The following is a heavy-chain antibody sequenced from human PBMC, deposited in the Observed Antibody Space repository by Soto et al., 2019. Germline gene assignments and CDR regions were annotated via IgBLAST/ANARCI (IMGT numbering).Heavy chain of an antibody. D-gene: IGHD3-10*01. Sequence: SQTLSLTCAVSCRSISGGGFSWCWIRKPPGKGLEWIGYILHTGGTQYNPSLKSRVSMSVDKSKNQFSLHLTAVTAADTAVYYCARLQFGEGFDYWGQGALVTVSS. V-gene: IGHV4-30-2*01. CDR3: ARLQFGEGFDY. J-gene: IGHJ4*02. CDR1: CRSISGGGFS. CDR2: ILHTGGT.